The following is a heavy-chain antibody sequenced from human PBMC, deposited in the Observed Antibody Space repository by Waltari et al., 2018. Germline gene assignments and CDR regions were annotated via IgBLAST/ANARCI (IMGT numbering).Heavy chain of an antibody. CDR2: INHSGST. CDR1: GGSCSGYY. J-gene: IGHJ4*02. D-gene: IGHD6-6*01. Sequence: QVQLQQWGAGLLKPSETLSLTCAVDGGSCSGYYWSWIRQPPGKGLEWIGEINHSGSTNYNPSLKSRVTISVDTSKNQFSLKLSSVTAADTAVYYCATFPLEAARPAVVDYWGQGTLVTVSS. V-gene: IGHV4-34*01. CDR3: ATFPLEAARPAVVDY.